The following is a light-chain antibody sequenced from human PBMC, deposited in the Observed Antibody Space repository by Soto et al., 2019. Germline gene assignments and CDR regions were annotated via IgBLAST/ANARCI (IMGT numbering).Light chain of an antibody. CDR2: HSS. V-gene: IGKV1-39*01. CDR3: QQTFNNRLS. Sequence: DLQMTQSPSSLSASVGARVTITCRASQSVSTSVNWYQQLGGKAPKLLIQHSSTLQSGGPSRFSGSGSGTDFTLTISSLQPEDCATYYCQQTFNNRLSFGGGTKVEIK. J-gene: IGKJ4*01. CDR1: QSVSTS.